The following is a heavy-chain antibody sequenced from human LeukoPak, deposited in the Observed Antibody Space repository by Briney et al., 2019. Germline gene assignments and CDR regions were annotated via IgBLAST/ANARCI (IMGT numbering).Heavy chain of an antibody. CDR2: IYYSGRT. Sequence: SETLSLTCTVSGGSISSYYWNWIRQPPGKGLEWIGYIYYSGRTNYNPSLKSRVTISVDTSKNQFSLKLSSVTAADTAVYYCARENGNFYYLDYWGQGTLVTVSS. J-gene: IGHJ4*02. CDR3: ARENGNFYYLDY. D-gene: IGHD1-1*01. CDR1: GGSISSYY. V-gene: IGHV4-59*01.